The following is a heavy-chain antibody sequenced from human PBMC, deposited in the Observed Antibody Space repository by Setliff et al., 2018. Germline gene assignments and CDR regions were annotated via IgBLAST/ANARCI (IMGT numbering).Heavy chain of an antibody. D-gene: IGHD3-22*01. J-gene: IGHJ3*02. CDR2: SNAGNGNT. CDR3: ASRKYYYDSSGYYHGDAFDI. V-gene: IGHV1-3*01. CDR1: GYTFTSYA. Sequence: ASVKVSCKASGYTFTSYAMHWVRQAPGQRLEWMGWSNAGNGNTKYSQNFQGRVTITRDTSTSTAYMELSSLRSEDTAVYYCASRKYYYDSSGYYHGDAFDIWGQGTMVTVSS.